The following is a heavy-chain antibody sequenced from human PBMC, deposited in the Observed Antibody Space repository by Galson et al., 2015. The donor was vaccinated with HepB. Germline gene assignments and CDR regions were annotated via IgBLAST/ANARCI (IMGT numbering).Heavy chain of an antibody. CDR2: ISAYNGNT. CDR3: ARNEGRVDDYDILTGYPLLYFQH. V-gene: IGHV1-18*04. D-gene: IGHD3-9*01. J-gene: IGHJ1*01. Sequence: SVKVSCKASGYTFTSYGISWVRQAPGQGLEWMGWISAYNGNTNYAQKLQGRVTMTTDTSTSTAYMELRSLRSDDTAVYYCARNEGRVDDYDILTGYPLLYFQHWGQGTLVTVSS. CDR1: GYTFTSYG.